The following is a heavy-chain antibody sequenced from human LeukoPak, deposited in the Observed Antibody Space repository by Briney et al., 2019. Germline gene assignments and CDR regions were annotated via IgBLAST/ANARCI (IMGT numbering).Heavy chain of an antibody. CDR3: ARGLQWLVPDAFDI. CDR2: MNPNSGNT. V-gene: IGHV1-8*02. Sequence: ASVKVSCKASGYTFTSYDINWVRQATGQGLEWMGWMNPNSGNTGYAQKLQGRVTMTTDTSTSTAYMELRSLRSDDTAVYYCARGLQWLVPDAFDIWGQGTMVTVSS. D-gene: IGHD6-19*01. CDR1: GYTFTSYD. J-gene: IGHJ3*02.